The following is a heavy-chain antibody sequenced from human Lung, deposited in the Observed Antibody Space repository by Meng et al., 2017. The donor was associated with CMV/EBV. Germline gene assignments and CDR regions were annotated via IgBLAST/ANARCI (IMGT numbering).Heavy chain of an antibody. J-gene: IGHJ4*02. CDR3: ARERDSSSWFDSY. V-gene: IGHV1-69*10. Sequence: SVKVSCKASGSSFGNYGISWVRQAPGQGLEWMGVIIPIIGITKYAQRFQGRVTITADTSTSTAYMELSSLRSEDTAMYYCARERDSSSWFDSYWGQGTLVTVSS. CDR1: GSSFGNYG. D-gene: IGHD6-13*01. CDR2: IIPIIGIT.